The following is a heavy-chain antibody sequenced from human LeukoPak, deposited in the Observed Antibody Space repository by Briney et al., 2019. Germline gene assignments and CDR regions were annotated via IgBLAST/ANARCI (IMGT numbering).Heavy chain of an antibody. D-gene: IGHD6-13*01. V-gene: IGHV1-69*05. Sequence: SVKVSCKASGGTFSSYAISWVRQAPGQGLEWMGGIIPIFGTANYAQKFQGRVTITTDESTSTVYMELSSLRSEDTAVYYCARALSSRWFLGENWFDPWGQGTLVTVSS. J-gene: IGHJ5*02. CDR3: ARALSSRWFLGENWFDP. CDR2: IIPIFGTA. CDR1: GGTFSSYA.